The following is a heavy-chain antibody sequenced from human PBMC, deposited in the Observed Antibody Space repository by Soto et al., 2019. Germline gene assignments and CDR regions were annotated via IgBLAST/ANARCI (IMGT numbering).Heavy chain of an antibody. J-gene: IGHJ5*02. CDR3: AREDPQWFWFDP. CDR2: ISAYNGNT. V-gene: IGHV1-18*01. D-gene: IGHD3-22*01. Sequence: ASVKVSCKASGYTFTSYGISCVRQAPGQGLEWMGWISAYNGNTNYAQKLQGRVTMTTDTSTSTAYMELRSLRSDDTAVYYCAREDPQWFWFDPWGQGTLVTVSS. CDR1: GYTFTSYG.